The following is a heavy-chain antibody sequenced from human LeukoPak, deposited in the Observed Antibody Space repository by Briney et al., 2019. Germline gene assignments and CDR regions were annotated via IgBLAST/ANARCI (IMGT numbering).Heavy chain of an antibody. Sequence: GGSLRLSCAASGFTFSSYSMNWVRPAPGKGLEWVSSISSSSSYIYYADSVKGRFTISRDNAKNSLYLQMNSLRAEDTAVYYCARDADYYGSFDYWGQGTLVTVSS. CDR2: ISSSSSYI. J-gene: IGHJ4*02. CDR3: ARDADYYGSFDY. CDR1: GFTFSSYS. V-gene: IGHV3-21*01. D-gene: IGHD3-10*01.